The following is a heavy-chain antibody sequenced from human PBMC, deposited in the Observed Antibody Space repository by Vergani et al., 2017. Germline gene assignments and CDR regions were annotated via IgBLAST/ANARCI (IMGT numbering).Heavy chain of an antibody. CDR2: IIPIFGTA. CDR3: ASGYSSSWGAFGY. V-gene: IGHV1-69*12. D-gene: IGHD6-13*01. Sequence: QVQLEQSGAEVKKPGSSVTVSCRASGGTFGSYAISWVRQAPGQGLEWMGGIIPIFGTANYAQKFQGRVTITADESTSTAYMELSSLRSGDTAVYYCASGYSSSWGAFGYWGQGTLVTVSS. CDR1: GGTFGSYA. J-gene: IGHJ4*02.